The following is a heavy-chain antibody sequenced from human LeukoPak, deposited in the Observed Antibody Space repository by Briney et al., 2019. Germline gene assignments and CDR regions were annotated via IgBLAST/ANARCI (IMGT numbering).Heavy chain of an antibody. V-gene: IGHV4-34*01. Sequence: PSETLSLTCAVYGGSFSGYYWSWIRQPPGKGLEGVGEINHSGSTNYNPALKSRVTIPVGTSKNQFSLKLSSVTAPDTAVYYCAAGPRGWFDPWGQGTLVTVSS. CDR3: AAGPRGWFDP. CDR1: GGSFSGYY. CDR2: INHSGST. J-gene: IGHJ5*02. D-gene: IGHD6-25*01.